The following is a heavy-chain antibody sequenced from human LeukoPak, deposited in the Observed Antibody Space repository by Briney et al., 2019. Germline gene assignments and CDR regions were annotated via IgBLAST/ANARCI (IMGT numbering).Heavy chain of an antibody. J-gene: IGHJ4*02. CDR3: ARDGYCSSGSCYGSYDY. D-gene: IGHD2-15*01. CDR2: ISYDGSNT. V-gene: IGHV3-30-3*01. CDR1: GFTFRSYA. Sequence: GGSLRLSCAASGFTFRSYAMHWVRQAPGKGLEWVAVISYDGSNTYYADSVKGRFTISRDNSKNTLYLQMNSLRDEDTAVYYCARDGYCSSGSCYGSYDYWGQGTLVTVSS.